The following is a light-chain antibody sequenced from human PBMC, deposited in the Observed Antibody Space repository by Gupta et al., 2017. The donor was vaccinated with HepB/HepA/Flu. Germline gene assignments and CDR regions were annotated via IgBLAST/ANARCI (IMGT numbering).Light chain of an antibody. CDR2: AAS. CDR1: QSISSY. V-gene: IGKV1-39*01. Sequence: DIQMIQSPSSLSASVGDRVTITCRASQSISSYLNWYQQKPGKAPKLLIYAASSLQSGVPSRFSGSGSGTDFTLTISSLQPEDFATYYCQQSYSTPPLFTFGPGTKVDIK. CDR3: QQSYSTPPLFT. J-gene: IGKJ3*01.